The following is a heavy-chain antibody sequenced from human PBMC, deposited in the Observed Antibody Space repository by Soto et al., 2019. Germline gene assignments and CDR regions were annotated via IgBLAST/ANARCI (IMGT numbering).Heavy chain of an antibody. Sequence: QVTLKESGPVLVKPTETLTLTCTVSGFSLSNARMGVSWIRQPPGKALEWLAHIFSNDEKSYSTSLKSRLTSYKETSKSQVVLNLPNMDSVDTATYYCARIRAMIVVVPEAAQATNWYFDLWGRGTLVTVSS. J-gene: IGHJ2*01. CDR2: IFSNDEK. D-gene: IGHD3-22*01. CDR3: ARIRAMIVVVPEAAQATNWYFDL. V-gene: IGHV2-26*01. CDR1: GFSLSNARMG.